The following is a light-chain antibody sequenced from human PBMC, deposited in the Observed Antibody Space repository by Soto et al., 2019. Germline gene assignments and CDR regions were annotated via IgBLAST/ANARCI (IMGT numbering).Light chain of an antibody. Sequence: QSVLTQPASVCGSPGQAITSSCSGTSSDIGTYDHVVWFQQFPGNPPHLVIYSVSDRPSGVSYRFSGSKSGDTASLPISGLQAADEADYYCISYTVSRSYVFGTGTKVTVL. CDR2: SVS. CDR3: ISYTVSRSYV. CDR1: SSDIGTYDH. V-gene: IGLV2-14*01. J-gene: IGLJ1*01.